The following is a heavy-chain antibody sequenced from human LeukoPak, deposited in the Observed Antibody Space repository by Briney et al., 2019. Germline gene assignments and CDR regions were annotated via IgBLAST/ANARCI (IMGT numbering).Heavy chain of an antibody. CDR1: GGSFSGYY. D-gene: IGHD6-25*01. V-gene: IGHV4-34*01. CDR2: INHSGST. CDR3: ARKSQRGWFDP. Sequence: PSETLSLTCAVYGGSFSGYYWSWIRQPPGKGLEWIGEINHSGSTNYNPSLKSRVTISVDTSKNQFSLKLSSVTAADTAVYYCARKSQRGWFDPWGQGTLVTVSS. J-gene: IGHJ5*02.